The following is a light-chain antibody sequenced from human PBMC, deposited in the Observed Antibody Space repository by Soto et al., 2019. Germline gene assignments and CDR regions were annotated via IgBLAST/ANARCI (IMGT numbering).Light chain of an antibody. CDR3: QQYGGSPYT. J-gene: IGKJ2*01. CDR1: QSVAANY. Sequence: EIVLTQSPGTLSLSPGERATLSCRASQSVAANYLAWYQQKPGRAPRLLIYGAFNRATDIADRFSGSGSGTDFTLTISRLEPEDFAVSYCQQYGGSPYTFGPGTKLEIK. V-gene: IGKV3-20*01. CDR2: GAF.